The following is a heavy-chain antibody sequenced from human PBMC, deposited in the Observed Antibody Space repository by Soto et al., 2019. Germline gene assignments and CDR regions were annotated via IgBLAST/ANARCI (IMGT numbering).Heavy chain of an antibody. CDR3: ARDRFRYCSGGSCYFDY. CDR1: GYTFTSYG. D-gene: IGHD2-15*01. CDR2: ISAYNGNT. J-gene: IGHJ4*02. V-gene: IGHV1-18*01. Sequence: QVQLVQSGAEVKKPGASVKVSCKASGYTFTSYGISWVRQAPGQGLEWMGWISAYNGNTNYAQKLQGRVTMTTDTSTSTAYMELRSLRSDDTAVYYCARDRFRYCSGGSCYFDYWGQGTLVTVSS.